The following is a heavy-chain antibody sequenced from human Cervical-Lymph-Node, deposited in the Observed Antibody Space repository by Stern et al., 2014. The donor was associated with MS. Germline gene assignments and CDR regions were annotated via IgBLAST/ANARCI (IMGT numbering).Heavy chain of an antibody. D-gene: IGHD4-17*01. V-gene: IGHV3-73*01. CDR3: TSRMTTVTTSPTETFDY. J-gene: IGHJ4*02. CDR2: IRSKANSYAT. CDR1: GFTFSGSA. Sequence: EVQLEESGGGLVQPGGSLKLSCAASGFTFSGSAMHWVRQASGKGLEWVGRIRSKANSYATAYAASVKGRFTISRDDSKNTAYLQMNSLKTEDTAVYYCTSRMTTVTTSPTETFDYWGQGTLVTVSS.